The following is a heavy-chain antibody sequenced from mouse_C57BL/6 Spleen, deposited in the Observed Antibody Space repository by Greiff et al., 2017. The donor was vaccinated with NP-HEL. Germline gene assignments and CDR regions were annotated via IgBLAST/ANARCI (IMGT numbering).Heavy chain of an antibody. Sequence: QVQLQQPGAELVKPGASVKLSCKASGYTFTSYWMQWVKQRPGQGLEWIGEIDPSDSYTNYNQKFKGKATLTVDTSSSTAYMQLSSLTSEDSAVYYCARKGGYYSNYLDYWGQGTTLTVSS. J-gene: IGHJ2*01. D-gene: IGHD2-5*01. CDR1: GYTFTSYW. V-gene: IGHV1-50*01. CDR2: IDPSDSYT. CDR3: ARKGGYYSNYLDY.